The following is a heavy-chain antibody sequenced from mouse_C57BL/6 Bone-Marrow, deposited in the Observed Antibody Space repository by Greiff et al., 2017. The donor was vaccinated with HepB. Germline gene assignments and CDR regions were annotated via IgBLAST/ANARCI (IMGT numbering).Heavy chain of an antibody. CDR2: ISYDGSN. D-gene: IGHD2-3*01. V-gene: IGHV3-6*01. Sequence: EVQLQDSGPGLVKPSQSLSLTCSVTGYSITSGYYWNWIRQFPGNKLEWMGYISYDGSNNYNPSLKNRISITRDTSKNQSFLKLNSVTTEDTATYYCAREGGYDPLYWYFDVWGTGTTVTVSA. CDR1: GYSITSGYY. J-gene: IGHJ1*03. CDR3: AREGGYDPLYWYFDV.